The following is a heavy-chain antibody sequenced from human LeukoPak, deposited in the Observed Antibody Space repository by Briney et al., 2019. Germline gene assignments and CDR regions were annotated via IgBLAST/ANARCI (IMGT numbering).Heavy chain of an antibody. D-gene: IGHD2-2*01. CDR1: GFTFSSYA. V-gene: IGHV3-23*01. J-gene: IGHJ4*02. CDR3: AKFIWRGSSTSCYDY. Sequence: GGSLRLSCAASGFTFSSYAMSWVRQAPGKGLEWVSAISGSGGSTYYADSVKGRFTISRDNSKNTLYLQMNSLRPEDTAVYYCAKFIWRGSSTSCYDYWGQGALVTVSS. CDR2: ISGSGGST.